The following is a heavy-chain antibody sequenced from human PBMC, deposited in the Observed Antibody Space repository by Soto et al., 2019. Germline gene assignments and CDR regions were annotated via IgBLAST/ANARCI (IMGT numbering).Heavy chain of an antibody. V-gene: IGHV3-74*01. CDR2: IDSDGSST. J-gene: IGHJ6*02. Sequence: QAPGKGLVWVSRIDSDGSSTTYADSVKGRFTTSRDNAKNTLYLQMSSLRVEDTAVYYCARGRPYGMDVWGQGTTVTVSS. CDR3: ARGRPYGMDV.